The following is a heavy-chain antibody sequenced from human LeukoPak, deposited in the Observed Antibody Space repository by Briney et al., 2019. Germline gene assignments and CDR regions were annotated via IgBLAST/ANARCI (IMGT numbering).Heavy chain of an antibody. Sequence: GGSLRLSCAASGVTFSDAWMTWVRQAPGKGLEWVGRIKSKTDGGKIDYAAPVKGRFTISRDDSKDTLYLQMNSLKTEDTAMYYCTTDFYCSGGSCYGSWGAFDIWGQGTMVTVSS. CDR1: GVTFSDAW. CDR3: TTDFYCSGGSCYGSWGAFDI. CDR2: IKSKTDGGKI. D-gene: IGHD2-15*01. V-gene: IGHV3-15*01. J-gene: IGHJ3*02.